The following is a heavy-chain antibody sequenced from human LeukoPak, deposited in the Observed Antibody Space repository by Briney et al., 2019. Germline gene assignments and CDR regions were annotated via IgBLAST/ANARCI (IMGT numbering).Heavy chain of an antibody. Sequence: AGGSLRLSCAASGFTFSSYEMNWVRQAPGKGLEWVSYISSSGSTIYYADSVKGRFTISRDNAKKSLYLQMNSLRAEDTAVYYCARDLGSIATAGTETFDIWGQGTMVTVSS. J-gene: IGHJ3*02. V-gene: IGHV3-48*03. CDR1: GFTFSSYE. CDR2: ISSSGSTI. D-gene: IGHD6-13*01. CDR3: ARDLGSIATAGTETFDI.